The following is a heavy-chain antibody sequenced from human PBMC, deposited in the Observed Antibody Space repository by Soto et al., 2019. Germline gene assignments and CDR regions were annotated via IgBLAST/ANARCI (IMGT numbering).Heavy chain of an antibody. CDR3: ARSFSVTTVFDY. CDR2: INSRGGTT. J-gene: IGHJ4*02. D-gene: IGHD4-17*01. Sequence: QVQLVQSGAEVKKPGASVNVSCKASGYTFSNYYIHWVRQAPGQGLEWLGIINSRGGTTSYAQKFHGRVTMTRDTSTTTVYMELSSLRSEGTAMYYCARSFSVTTVFDYWGQGTLVTVSS. V-gene: IGHV1-46*01. CDR1: GYTFSNYY.